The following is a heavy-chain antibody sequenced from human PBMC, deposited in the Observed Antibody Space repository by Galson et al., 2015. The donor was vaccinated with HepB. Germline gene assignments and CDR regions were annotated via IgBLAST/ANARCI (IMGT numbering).Heavy chain of an antibody. CDR1: GFTFSSYA. D-gene: IGHD3-3*01. J-gene: IGHJ5*02. CDR2: ISYDGSNK. V-gene: IGHV3-30-3*01. Sequence: SLRLSCAASGFTFSSYAMHWVRQAPGKGLEWVAVISYDGSNKYYADSVKGRFTISRDNSKNTLYLQMNSLRAEDTAVYYCARDDEGATIFGVDPANWFDPWGQGTLVTVSS. CDR3: ARDDEGATIFGVDPANWFDP.